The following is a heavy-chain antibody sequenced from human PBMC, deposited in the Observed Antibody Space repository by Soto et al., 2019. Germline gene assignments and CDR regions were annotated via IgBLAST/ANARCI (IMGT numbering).Heavy chain of an antibody. Sequence: EVQLVESGGGLVKPGGSLRLSCAASGFTFSSYSMNWVRQAPGEGLEWVSSITTYSTSIYYADSVKGRFTISRDNAKNSLFLQMKSLRAEDTGVYYCARVYCDYIPDAFNIWGQGTMVTVSS. CDR3: ARVYCDYIPDAFNI. V-gene: IGHV3-21*01. J-gene: IGHJ3*02. CDR1: GFTFSSYS. D-gene: IGHD4-17*01. CDR2: ITTYSTSI.